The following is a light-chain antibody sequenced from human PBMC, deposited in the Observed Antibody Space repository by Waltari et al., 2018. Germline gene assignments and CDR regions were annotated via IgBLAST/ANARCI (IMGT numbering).Light chain of an antibody. CDR1: SSNIGNNY. CDR3: GTWDSSLSGAV. CDR2: EDR. V-gene: IGLV1-51*02. Sequence: QSVLTQPPSVSAAPGQRVTISCSGGSSNIGNNYVSWYRQFPGTAPKLLIYEDRDRPSGMPGRFSGSKSGTSDTLDITGLQAGDEADYYCGTWDSSLSGAVFGGGTHLTVL. J-gene: IGLJ7*01.